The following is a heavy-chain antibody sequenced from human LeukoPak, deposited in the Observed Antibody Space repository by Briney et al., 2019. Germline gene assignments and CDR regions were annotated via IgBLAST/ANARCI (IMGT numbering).Heavy chain of an antibody. J-gene: IGHJ6*03. Sequence: ASVKVSCKASGGTFSSYAISWVRQAPGQGLEWMGGITPIFGTANYAQKFQGRVTITADESTSTAYMELSSLRSEVTAVYYCARASDSVFGVVADYYYMDVWGKGTTVTVSS. CDR2: ITPIFGTA. V-gene: IGHV1-69*01. CDR1: GGTFSSYA. CDR3: ARASDSVFGVVADYYYMDV. D-gene: IGHD3-3*01.